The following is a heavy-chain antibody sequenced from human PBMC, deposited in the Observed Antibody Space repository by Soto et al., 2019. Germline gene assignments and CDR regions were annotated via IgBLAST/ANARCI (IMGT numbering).Heavy chain of an antibody. V-gene: IGHV4-30-2*01. CDR3: AAGGGLPRYY. Sequence: QLQLQESGSGLVKPSQTLSLTCAVSGGSISSGGYYWSWLRQPPGKGLEWIGYIYHSGSTYYTPSLKSRVTISVDRSKKQLSLKLSPVTAADTAVYYCAAGGGLPRYYWWQGTMVTVSS. CDR2: IYHSGST. J-gene: IGHJ4*02. CDR1: GGSISSGGYY. D-gene: IGHD3-16*01.